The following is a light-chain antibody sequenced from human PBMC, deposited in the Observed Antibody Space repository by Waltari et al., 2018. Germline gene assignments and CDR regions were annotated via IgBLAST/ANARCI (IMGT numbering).Light chain of an antibody. Sequence: DIQMTQSPASLSASIGDRVIITCRASQTISTYLNWYQQKMGQAPKLLISAASTLHNGVPPRFSGSGSGTDFTLTISSVQPEDVGYYFCQQSFYVPISFGQGTRLDIK. J-gene: IGKJ5*01. CDR3: QQSFYVPIS. V-gene: IGKV1-39*01. CDR2: AAS. CDR1: QTISTY.